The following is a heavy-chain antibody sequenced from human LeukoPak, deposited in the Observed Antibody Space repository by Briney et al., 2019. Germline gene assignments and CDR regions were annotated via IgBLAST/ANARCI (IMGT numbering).Heavy chain of an antibody. CDR2: ISGSGDST. Sequence: PTGGSLRLSCVASGFAFSSYWMSWVRQAPGKGLEWVSAISGSGDSTYYADSVRGRFIISRDSSQNTVHLQMNSLRAEDTAVYYCVNPLSTSVTNGGDFDYWGQGTLVTVSS. CDR3: VNPLSTSVTNGGDFDY. J-gene: IGHJ4*02. D-gene: IGHD4-17*01. CDR1: GFAFSSYW. V-gene: IGHV3-23*01.